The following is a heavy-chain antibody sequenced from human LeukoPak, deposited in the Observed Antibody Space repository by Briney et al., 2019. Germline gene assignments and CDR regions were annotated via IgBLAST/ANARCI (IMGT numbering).Heavy chain of an antibody. Sequence: PGGSLRLSCAASGFTVSSYNIHWVRQAPGKGLEWIRYDGSNKYFADSVKGRFTISRDNSKNTLYLQMNSLRPEDTAVYYCAKQGSYCMDYWGQGTLVTVSS. CDR1: GFTVSSYN. J-gene: IGHJ4*02. CDR2: RYDGSNK. V-gene: IGHV3-30*02. CDR3: AKQGSYCMDY. D-gene: IGHD3-10*01.